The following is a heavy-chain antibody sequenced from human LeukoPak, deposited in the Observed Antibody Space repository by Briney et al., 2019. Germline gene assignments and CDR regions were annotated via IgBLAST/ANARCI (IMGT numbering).Heavy chain of an antibody. J-gene: IGHJ4*02. CDR2: ISGSGGST. Sequence: GGSLRLSCAASGFTFSSYAMSWVRQAPGEGLEWVSAISGSGGSTYYADSVKGRFTISRDNSKNTLYLQMNSLRAEDTAVYYCAKDRGIVGARGYFDYWGQGTLVTVSS. D-gene: IGHD1-26*01. V-gene: IGHV3-23*01. CDR1: GFTFSSYA. CDR3: AKDRGIVGARGYFDY.